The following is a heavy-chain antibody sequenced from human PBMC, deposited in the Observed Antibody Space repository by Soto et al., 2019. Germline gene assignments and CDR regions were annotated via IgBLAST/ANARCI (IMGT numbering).Heavy chain of an antibody. Sequence: QVQLQESGPGLVKPSETLSLTCTVSGGSISSYYWSWIRQPPGKGLEWIGYIYYSGSTNYNPSLKSRVTISVDTSKNQFSLKLSSVTAADTAVYYCARGSYSGFYYYYMDVWGKGTTVTVSS. J-gene: IGHJ6*03. V-gene: IGHV4-59*01. CDR2: IYYSGST. CDR1: GGSISSYY. CDR3: ARGSYSGFYYYYMDV. D-gene: IGHD2-15*01.